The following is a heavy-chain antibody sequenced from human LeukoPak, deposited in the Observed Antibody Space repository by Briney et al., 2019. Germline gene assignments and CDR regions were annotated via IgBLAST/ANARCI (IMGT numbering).Heavy chain of an antibody. CDR3: ARADSSGYSLDENFDY. CDR2: IIPIFAIV. Sequence: ASVKVSCKASGGTLSSYALNWVRQAPGQGLEWIGRIIPIFAIVNYAQNFQGRVTITADKSTNTAYMGLSSLRFEDTAFYYCARADSSGYSLDENFDYWGQGTLVTVSS. V-gene: IGHV1-69*04. J-gene: IGHJ4*02. D-gene: IGHD3-22*01. CDR1: GGTLSSYA.